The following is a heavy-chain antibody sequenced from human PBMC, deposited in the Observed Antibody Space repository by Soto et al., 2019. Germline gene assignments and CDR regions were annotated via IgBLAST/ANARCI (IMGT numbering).Heavy chain of an antibody. CDR2: IFPADSDT. CDR1: GYSFSNYW. Sequence: PGESLKISCKGSGYSFSNYWIAWVRQMPGKGLEWMGIIFPADSDTKYSPSFQGQVTISADKSISTAYLQWSSLKASDTAMYYCASSVVVPSTMNYFDYCGQGSLVTVSS. J-gene: IGHJ4*02. D-gene: IGHD2-15*01. CDR3: ASSVVVPSTMNYFDY. V-gene: IGHV5-51*01.